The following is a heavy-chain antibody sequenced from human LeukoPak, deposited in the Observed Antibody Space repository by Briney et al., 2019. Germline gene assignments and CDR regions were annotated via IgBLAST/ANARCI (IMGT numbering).Heavy chain of an antibody. CDR2: MNPNSGNT. D-gene: IGHD3-3*01. CDR1: GYTFTSYD. CDR3: ARREQYYDLWSGYYYHYYGLDV. V-gene: IGHV1-8*01. Sequence: GASVKVSCKASGYTFTSYDINWVRQATGQGLEWMGWMNPNSGNTGYAQKFQGRVTMTRNTSISTAYMELSSLRSEDTAVYYCARREQYYDLWSGYYYHYYGLDVWGQGTTVTVSS. J-gene: IGHJ6*02.